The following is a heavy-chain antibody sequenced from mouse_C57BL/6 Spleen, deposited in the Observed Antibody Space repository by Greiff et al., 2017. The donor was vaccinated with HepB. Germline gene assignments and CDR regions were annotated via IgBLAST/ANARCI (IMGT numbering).Heavy chain of an antibody. J-gene: IGHJ3*01. D-gene: IGHD3-1*01. Sequence: QVQLQQPGAELVRPGTSVKLSCKASGYTFTSYWMHWVKQRPGQGLEWIGVIDPSDSYTNYNQKFKGKATLTVDTSSSTAYMQLSSLTSEDSAVYYCARYSGGDLAYWGQGTLVTVSA. CDR2: IDPSDSYT. V-gene: IGHV1-59*01. CDR3: ARYSGGDLAY. CDR1: GYTFTSYW.